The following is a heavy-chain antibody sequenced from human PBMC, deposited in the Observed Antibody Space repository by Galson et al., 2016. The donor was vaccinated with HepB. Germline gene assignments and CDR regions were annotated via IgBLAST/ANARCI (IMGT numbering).Heavy chain of an antibody. V-gene: IGHV3-48*01. Sequence: SLRLSCAASGFTFNTYSMNWVRQAPGKGLEWLSYISSSDSARYYADSVKGRFTISRDNAKNSVYLQMSSLRAEDTAVYYCARDIVLMRYTIPLGMDVWGQGTTVIVSS. CDR1: GFTFNTYS. CDR3: ARDIVLMRYTIPLGMDV. CDR2: ISSSDSAR. J-gene: IGHJ6*02. D-gene: IGHD2-8*01.